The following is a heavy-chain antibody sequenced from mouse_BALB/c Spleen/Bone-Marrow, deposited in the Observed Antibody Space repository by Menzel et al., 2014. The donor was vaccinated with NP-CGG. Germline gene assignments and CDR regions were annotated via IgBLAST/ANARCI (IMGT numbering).Heavy chain of an antibody. Sequence: QVQLQQSGAELVRPGTSVKVSCKASGYAFTNYLIEWVKQRPGQGLEWVGVINPGSGGTNYNEKFKGKATLTADKSSSTAYMQLSSLTSDDSAVYFCARGAYYGNYFDYWGQGTTRTVSS. CDR2: INPGSGGT. D-gene: IGHD2-10*01. CDR1: GYAFTNYL. J-gene: IGHJ2*01. CDR3: ARGAYYGNYFDY. V-gene: IGHV1-54*01.